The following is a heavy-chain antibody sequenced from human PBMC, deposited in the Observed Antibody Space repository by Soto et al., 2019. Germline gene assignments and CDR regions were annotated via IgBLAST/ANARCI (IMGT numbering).Heavy chain of an antibody. J-gene: IGHJ4*02. D-gene: IGHD1-26*01. Sequence: PGESLKISCKGSGYSFTSYWIGWVRQMPGKGLEWMGIIYPGDSDTRYSPSFQGHVTVSADKSISTAYLQWSSLKASDTANYYCARLRIVAATRSYDYWGQGTPVTVSS. CDR2: IYPGDSDT. V-gene: IGHV5-51*01. CDR3: ARLRIVAATRSYDY. CDR1: GYSFTSYW.